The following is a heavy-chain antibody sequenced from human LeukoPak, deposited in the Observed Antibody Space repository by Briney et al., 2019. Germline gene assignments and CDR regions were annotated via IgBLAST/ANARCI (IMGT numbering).Heavy chain of an antibody. Sequence: SETLSLTCTVSGGSISSSSYYWGWIRQPPGKELGWIASIFYSGSTFDNPSLKSRVTMSVDTSKNHFSLNLTSVTAADTAVYYCVRDVDSGYDPFDYWGQGTLVTVSS. J-gene: IGHJ4*02. CDR1: GGSISSSSYY. D-gene: IGHD5-12*01. CDR3: VRDVDSGYDPFDY. CDR2: IFYSGST. V-gene: IGHV4-39*02.